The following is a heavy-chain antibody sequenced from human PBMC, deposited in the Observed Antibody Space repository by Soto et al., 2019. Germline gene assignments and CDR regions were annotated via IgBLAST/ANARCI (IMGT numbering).Heavy chain of an antibody. J-gene: IGHJ4*02. Sequence: GGSLRLSCAASGITFSSNVMSWVRQAPGKGLEWVSTISGSDGSTYYADCVKGRFTISRDNSKNTVYLQMNSLRAEDTAVYYCAKDVSKDSGYKFAYWGQGTLVTVSS. V-gene: IGHV3-23*01. CDR2: ISGSDGST. CDR1: GITFSSNV. CDR3: AKDVSKDSGYKFAY. D-gene: IGHD5-12*01.